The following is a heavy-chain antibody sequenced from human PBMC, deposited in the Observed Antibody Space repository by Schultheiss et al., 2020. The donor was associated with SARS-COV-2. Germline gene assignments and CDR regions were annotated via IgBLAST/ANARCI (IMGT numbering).Heavy chain of an antibody. Sequence: SVKVSCKASGGTFSSYAISWVRQAPGQGLEWMGGIIPIFGTANYAQKFQGRVTITADESTSTAYMELSRLRSDDTAVYYCASAQLVGYGMDVWGQGTTVTVSS. J-gene: IGHJ6*02. CDR3: ASAQLVGYGMDV. V-gene: IGHV1-69*13. CDR2: IIPIFGTA. CDR1: GGTFSSYA. D-gene: IGHD6-6*01.